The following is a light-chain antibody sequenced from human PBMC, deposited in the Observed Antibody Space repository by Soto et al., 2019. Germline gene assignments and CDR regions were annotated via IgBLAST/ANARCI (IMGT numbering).Light chain of an antibody. J-gene: IGKJ1*01. CDR2: DAS. Sequence: DIPRTQSPSTLSASVGDRVTITCRASQSVRKWLEWYQPPRGKAPKIXIYDASTLESGVQAVFDCSGAGTECTRTINSLQSDDVPTDSCQQYETSPPTFGQGTQVDIK. CDR3: QQYETSPPT. CDR1: QSVRKW. V-gene: IGKV1-5*01.